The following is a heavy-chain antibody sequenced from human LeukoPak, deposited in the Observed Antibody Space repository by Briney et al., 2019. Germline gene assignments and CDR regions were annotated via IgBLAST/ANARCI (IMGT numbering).Heavy chain of an antibody. Sequence: ASVKVSCKASGYIFTGYAVHWVRQAPGQRLEWMGWINTVNGNTKYSQKFQGRVTFTRDTYATTAYMELSSLRSEDTAVYYCARAGSTMIMVVASDYWGQGTLVTVSS. V-gene: IGHV1-3*04. CDR1: GYIFTGYA. CDR3: ARAGSTMIMVVASDY. D-gene: IGHD3-22*01. J-gene: IGHJ4*02. CDR2: INTVNGNT.